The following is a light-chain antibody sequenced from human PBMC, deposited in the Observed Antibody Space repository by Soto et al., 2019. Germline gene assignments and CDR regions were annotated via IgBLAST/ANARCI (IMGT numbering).Light chain of an antibody. J-gene: IGKJ5*01. CDR1: QGVSSY. CDR2: AAS. Sequence: DLQLTQSPSFLSASGGNRVTITCRASQGVSSYLAWYQQKPGEAPKLLIYAASTLQSGVPSRFSGSGSGTEFTLTISSLQPEDFATYSCQQLHSYPLTFGQGTRLEIK. V-gene: IGKV1-9*01. CDR3: QQLHSYPLT.